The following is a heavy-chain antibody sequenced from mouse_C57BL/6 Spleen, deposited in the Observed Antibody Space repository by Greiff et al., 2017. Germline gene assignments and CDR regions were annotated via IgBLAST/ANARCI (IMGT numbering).Heavy chain of an antibody. CDR1: GYTFTDYY. J-gene: IGHJ4*01. CDR2: INPNNGGT. D-gene: IGHD1-1*01. CDR3: ARRHYYGSSLAMDY. Sequence: EVQLQQSGPELVKPGASVKISCKASGYTFTDYYMNWVKQSHGKSLEWIGDINPNNGGTSYNQKFKGKATLTVDKSSSTAYMELRSLTSEDSAVYYCARRHYYGSSLAMDYWGQGTSVTVSS. V-gene: IGHV1-26*01.